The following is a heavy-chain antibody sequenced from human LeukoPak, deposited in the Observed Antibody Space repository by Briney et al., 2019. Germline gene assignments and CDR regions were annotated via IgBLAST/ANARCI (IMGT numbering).Heavy chain of an antibody. CDR1: GYSISSGYY. CDR3: ARLPGEDGYSLFDY. J-gene: IGHJ4*02. Sequence: PSETLSLTCTVPGYSISSGYYWGWIRQPPGKGLEGIGSIYHSGSTYYNPSLKSRVTISVDTSKYQFSLKLSSVTAADTAVYYCARLPGEDGYSLFDYWGQGTLVTVSS. CDR2: IYHSGST. V-gene: IGHV4-38-2*02. D-gene: IGHD5-24*01.